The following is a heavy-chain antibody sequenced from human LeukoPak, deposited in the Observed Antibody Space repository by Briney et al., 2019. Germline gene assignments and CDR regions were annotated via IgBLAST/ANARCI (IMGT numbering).Heavy chain of an antibody. CDR2: ISAYNGNT. CDR1: GYTFTSYG. V-gene: IGHV1-18*01. CDR3: ARVRYCSSTSCYLWYYYYGMDV. D-gene: IGHD2-2*01. Sequence: ASVKVSCKASGYTFTSYGISWVRQAPGQGLEWMGWISAYNGNTNYAQKLQGRVTMTTDTSTSTAYVELRSLRSDDTAVYYCARVRYCSSTSCYLWYYYYGMDVWGQGTTVTVSS. J-gene: IGHJ6*02.